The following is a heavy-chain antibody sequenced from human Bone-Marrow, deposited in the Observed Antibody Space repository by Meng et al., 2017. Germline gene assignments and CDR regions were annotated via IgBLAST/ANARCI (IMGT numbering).Heavy chain of an antibody. V-gene: IGHV3-48*03. Sequence: GESLKLSCPASGFTFSSYEMNWVRQAPGKGLEWVSYISSSCSTIYYADSVKGRFTISRDNAKNALDLQMNSLRAEDTAVYYCARDLAVAGNNYYGMDVWGQGTTVTVSS. CDR3: ARDLAVAGNNYYGMDV. D-gene: IGHD6-19*01. J-gene: IGHJ6*01. CDR1: GFTFSSYE. CDR2: ISSSCSTI.